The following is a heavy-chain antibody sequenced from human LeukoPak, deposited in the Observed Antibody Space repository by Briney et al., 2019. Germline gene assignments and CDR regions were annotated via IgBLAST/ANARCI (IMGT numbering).Heavy chain of an antibody. D-gene: IGHD1-26*01. V-gene: IGHV3-23*01. J-gene: IGHJ4*02. CDR3: AKDPRGATKMSSIDY. CDR1: GFTFSSYA. CDR2: ISGSGGST. Sequence: PGGSLRLSCAASGFTFSSYAMSWVRQAPGKGLEWVSAISGSGGSTYYADSVKGRFTISRDNSKNTLYLQMNSLRAEDTAVYYCAKDPRGATKMSSIDYWGQGTLVTVSS.